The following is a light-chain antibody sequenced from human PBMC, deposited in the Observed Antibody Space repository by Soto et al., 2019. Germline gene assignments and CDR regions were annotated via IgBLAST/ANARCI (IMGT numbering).Light chain of an antibody. Sequence: QSVLTQPPSVSGAPGQRVTISCTGSSSNIGAGYDVQWYQQLPGTAPKLLIYGNSNRPSGVPDRFSGSKSGTSASLAITGLQAEDEADYYCQSYDSSLSALVFGGGTKLTVL. CDR3: QSYDSSLSALV. V-gene: IGLV1-40*01. CDR1: SSNIGAGYD. CDR2: GNS. J-gene: IGLJ2*01.